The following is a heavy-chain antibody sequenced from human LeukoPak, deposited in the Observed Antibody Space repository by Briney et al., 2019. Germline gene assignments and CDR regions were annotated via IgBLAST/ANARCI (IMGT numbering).Heavy chain of an antibody. V-gene: IGHV3-7*01. CDR2: IKQDGSEK. CDR1: GFTFVNAW. Sequence: GGSLRLSCAASGFTFVNAWMSWVRQAPGKGLEWVANIKQDGSEKYYVDSVKGRFTISRDNAKNSLYLQMNSLRAEDTAVYYCARWIGNYYYMDVWGKGTTVTVSS. CDR3: ARWIGNYYYMDV. D-gene: IGHD5-12*01. J-gene: IGHJ6*03.